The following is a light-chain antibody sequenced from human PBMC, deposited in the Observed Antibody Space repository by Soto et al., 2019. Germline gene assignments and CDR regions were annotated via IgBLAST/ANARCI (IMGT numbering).Light chain of an antibody. CDR1: QSISSW. Sequence: DIQMTQSPSTLSASVGDRVTITCRASQSISSWLAWYQQKPGKAPKLLIYKASTLQSGLPSRFSRSGSGNEFTLAISSLHPDDSATYYCQQYNDNWTFGQGTKVEIK. J-gene: IGKJ1*01. CDR2: KAS. V-gene: IGKV1-5*03. CDR3: QQYNDNWT.